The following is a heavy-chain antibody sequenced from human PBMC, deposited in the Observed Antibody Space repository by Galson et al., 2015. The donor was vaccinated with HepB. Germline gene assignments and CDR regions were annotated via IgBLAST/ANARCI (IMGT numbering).Heavy chain of an antibody. CDR3: AKDLGLVGATWPLRY. J-gene: IGHJ4*02. CDR1: GFTFSSYA. Sequence: SLRLSCAASGFTFSSYAMSWVRQAPGKGLEWVSAISGSGGSTYYADSVKGRFTISRDNSKNTLYLQMNSLRAEDTAVYYCAKDLGLVGATWPLRYWGQGTLVTVSS. V-gene: IGHV3-23*01. CDR2: ISGSGGST. D-gene: IGHD1-26*01.